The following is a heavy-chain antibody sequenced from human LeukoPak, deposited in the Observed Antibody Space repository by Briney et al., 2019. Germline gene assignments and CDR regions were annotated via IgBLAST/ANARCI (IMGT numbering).Heavy chain of an antibody. J-gene: IGHJ4*02. CDR3: AREREETYGSGSYTFDH. V-gene: IGHV1-18*01. CDR2: INTNNGNT. D-gene: IGHD3-10*01. Sequence: GASVKVSCKASGYTFTNYAFSWVRQAPGQGLEWMGWINTNNGNTNYVKRLQGRVTMTTDTSTSTAYMELRSLRSDDTAVYYCAREREETYGSGSYTFDHWGQGTLVIVSS. CDR1: GYTFTNYA.